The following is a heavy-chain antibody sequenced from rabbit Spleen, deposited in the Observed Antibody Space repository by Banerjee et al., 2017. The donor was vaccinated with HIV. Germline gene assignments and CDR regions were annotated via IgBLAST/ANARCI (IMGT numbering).Heavy chain of an antibody. V-gene: IGHV1S43*01. CDR3: ARSPYSSGWDYFNL. CDR2: IYTSSGST. J-gene: IGHJ4*01. CDR1: GFDLSSYYA. D-gene: IGHD4-1*01. Sequence: QEQLEESGGGLVKPEGSLTLTCKASGFDLSSYYAMCWVRQAPGKGLELIAWIYTSSGSTYYASWVNGRFTISRSTSLNTVDLKMTSLTAADTAPYFCARSPYSSGWDYFNLWGQGTLVPVS.